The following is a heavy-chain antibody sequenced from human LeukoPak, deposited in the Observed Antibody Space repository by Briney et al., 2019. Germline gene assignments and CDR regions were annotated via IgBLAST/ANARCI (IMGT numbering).Heavy chain of an antibody. CDR2: IKQDGSEK. CDR3: AREANPDYAFDI. D-gene: IGHD4/OR15-4a*01. CDR1: GFTFSSYW. Sequence: PGGSLRLSCAVSGFTFSSYWMSWVRQAPGRGLEWVANIKQDGSEKYYVDSVKGRFTISRDNAKNSLYLQMNSLRAEDTAEYYCAREANPDYAFDIWGQGTMVTVSS. J-gene: IGHJ3*02. V-gene: IGHV3-7*01.